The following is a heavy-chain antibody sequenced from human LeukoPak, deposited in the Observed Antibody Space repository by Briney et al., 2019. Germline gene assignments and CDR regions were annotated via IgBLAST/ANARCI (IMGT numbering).Heavy chain of an antibody. CDR1: GFTFSSYV. V-gene: IGHV3-7*01. Sequence: GGSLRLSCAASGFTFSSYVMHWVRQAPGKGLEWVANIKKDGSEKYYVDSVKGRFTISRDNAKNSLYLQMNSLRAEDTAVYYCASCLYSSSWYGDYFDYWGQGTLVTVSS. CDR3: ASCLYSSSWYGDYFDY. CDR2: IKKDGSEK. D-gene: IGHD6-13*01. J-gene: IGHJ4*02.